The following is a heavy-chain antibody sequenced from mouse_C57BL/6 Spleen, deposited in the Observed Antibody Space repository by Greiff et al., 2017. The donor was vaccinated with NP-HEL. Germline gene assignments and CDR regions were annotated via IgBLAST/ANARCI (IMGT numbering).Heavy chain of an antibody. Sequence: VKLQQPGAELVKPGASVKMSCKASGYTFTSYWITWVKQSPGQGLEWIGDIYPGSGSTNYNEKFKSKATLTVDTSSSTAYMQLSSLTSEDSAVYYCARSGGSSRYFDVWGTGTTVTVSS. CDR3: ARSGGSSRYFDV. V-gene: IGHV1-55*01. J-gene: IGHJ1*03. CDR1: GYTFTSYW. D-gene: IGHD1-1*01. CDR2: IYPGSGST.